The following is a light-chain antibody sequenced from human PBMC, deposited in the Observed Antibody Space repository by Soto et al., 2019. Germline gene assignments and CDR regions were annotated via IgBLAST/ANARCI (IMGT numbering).Light chain of an antibody. CDR3: QQFNSYPLT. V-gene: IGKV1-9*01. CDR1: QAISNY. CDR2: AAS. J-gene: IGKJ4*01. Sequence: DIQLTQSPSFLSASVGDRVTMTCRASQAISNYLGWYQQKQGKAPKLLIHAASALQRGVQSRFSGSGSETEFTLTISSLQPEDFATYYCQQFNSYPLTFGGGTKVDNK.